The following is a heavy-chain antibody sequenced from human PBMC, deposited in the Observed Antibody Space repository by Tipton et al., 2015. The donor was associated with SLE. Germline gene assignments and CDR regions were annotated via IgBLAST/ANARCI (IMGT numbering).Heavy chain of an antibody. D-gene: IGHD6-19*01. J-gene: IGHJ2*01. CDR1: GGSFSGFY. CDR2: INHSGST. Sequence: TLSLTCAVYGGSFSGFYWSWIPPPPGEGVEWIGEINHSGSTNYNPSLKRRVTISVDTSKNQFSLKLSSVTAADTAVYYCARGAVPFDLWGRGTLVTVSS. CDR3: ARGAVPFDL. V-gene: IGHV4-34*01.